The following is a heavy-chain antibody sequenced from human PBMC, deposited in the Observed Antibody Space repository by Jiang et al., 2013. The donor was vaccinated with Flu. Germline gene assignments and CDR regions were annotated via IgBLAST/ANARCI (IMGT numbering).Heavy chain of an antibody. D-gene: IGHD5/OR15-5a*01. CDR2: LYYSGST. V-gene: IGHV4-39*07. CDR3: ARGDIVSAELGYDYYGLDV. CDR1: AGSISSDDYY. Sequence: GPGLVKPSETLSLTCTVSAGSISSDDYYWGWIRQPPGKGLDWIGSLYYSGSTDYNPSLKSRVTIRVDTSKNQFSLELNSVTAADTAVYYCARGDIVSAELGYDYYGLDVWGQGTTVSVS. J-gene: IGHJ6*02.